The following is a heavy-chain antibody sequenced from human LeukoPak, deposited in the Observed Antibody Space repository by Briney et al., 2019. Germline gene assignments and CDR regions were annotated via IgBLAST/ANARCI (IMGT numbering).Heavy chain of an antibody. V-gene: IGHV3-30*04. D-gene: IGHD6-19*01. CDR1: GFTFSNYA. Sequence: PGGSLRLSCAASGFTFSNYAMHWVRQAPDKGLGWVAIISYDGNTKYYVDSVKGRFTISRDNSKNTLYLQMNSLRAEDTAVYYCARHSSRWYDGGINWFDPWGQGTLVTVSS. J-gene: IGHJ5*02. CDR2: ISYDGNTK. CDR3: ARHSSRWYDGGINWFDP.